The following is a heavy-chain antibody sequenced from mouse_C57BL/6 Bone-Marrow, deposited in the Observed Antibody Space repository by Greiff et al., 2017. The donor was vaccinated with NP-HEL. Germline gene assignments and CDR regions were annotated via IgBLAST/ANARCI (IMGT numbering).Heavy chain of an antibody. V-gene: IGHV5-15*01. CDR2: ISNLAYSI. CDR1: GFTFSDYG. Sequence: EVQRVESGGGLVQPGGSLKLSCAASGFTFSDYGMAWVRQAPRKGPEWVAFISNLAYSIYYADTVTGRFTISRENAKNTLYLEMSSLRSEDTAMYYCARGGYYDYDDYAMDYWGQGTSVTVSS. D-gene: IGHD2-4*01. CDR3: ARGGYYDYDDYAMDY. J-gene: IGHJ4*01.